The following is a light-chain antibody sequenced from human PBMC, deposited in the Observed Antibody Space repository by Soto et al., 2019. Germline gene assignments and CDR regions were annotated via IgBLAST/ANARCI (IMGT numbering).Light chain of an antibody. J-gene: IGKJ4*01. CDR2: DAS. CDR1: QSVSSY. CDR3: QQRSNWPLT. V-gene: IGKV3-11*01. Sequence: EIVLTQSPATLSLSPGERATLSCRAGQSVSSYLAWYQQKPGQAPRLLIYDASNRATGIPARFSGSGSGTDFPLTISSLEPEDFAVYYCQQRSNWPLTFGGGTKVEIK.